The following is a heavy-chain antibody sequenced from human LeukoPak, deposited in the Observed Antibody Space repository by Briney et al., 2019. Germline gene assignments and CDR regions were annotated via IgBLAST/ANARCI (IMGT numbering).Heavy chain of an antibody. V-gene: IGHV3-30-3*01. CDR3: ARDPKGGYSYGWGAFDI. J-gene: IGHJ3*02. CDR1: GFTFSRNA. D-gene: IGHD5-12*01. CDR2: ISFDGSNK. Sequence: GSLRLSCAASGFTFSRNAMHWVRQAPGKGLEWVAIISFDGSNKYYADSVKGRFTISRDNSKNTLYLKMNSLRAEDTAVYYCARDPKGGYSYGWGAFDIWGHGTMVTVSS.